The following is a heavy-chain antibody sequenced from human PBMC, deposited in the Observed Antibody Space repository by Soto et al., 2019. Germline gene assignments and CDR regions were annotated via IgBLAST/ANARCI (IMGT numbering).Heavy chain of an antibody. V-gene: IGHV3-21*01. CDR1: GFTFSSYS. CDR2: ISSSSSYI. Sequence: LSCAASGFTFSSYSMNWVRQAPGKGLEWVSSISSSSSYIYYADSVKGRFTISRDNAKNSLYLQMNSLRAEDTAVYYCARDSYTTYYYDSSGYYQSYYYGMDVWGQGTTVTVSS. J-gene: IGHJ6*02. CDR3: ARDSYTTYYYDSSGYYQSYYYGMDV. D-gene: IGHD3-22*01.